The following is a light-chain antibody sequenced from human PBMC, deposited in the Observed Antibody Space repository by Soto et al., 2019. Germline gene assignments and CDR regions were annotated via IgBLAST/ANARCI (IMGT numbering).Light chain of an antibody. CDR3: PVLDRGSAPVL. CDR2: SDT. CDR1: NIGSKG. V-gene: IGLV3-21*01. J-gene: IGLJ2*01. Sequence: SYELTQPPSVSVAPGETARISCGGNNIGSKGIHWYQQKPGQAPVLVIYSDTDLPPVIPERFSGSNSANMATLTISRVEAGDGGGYYRPVLDRGSAPVLFRGGTKVTVL.